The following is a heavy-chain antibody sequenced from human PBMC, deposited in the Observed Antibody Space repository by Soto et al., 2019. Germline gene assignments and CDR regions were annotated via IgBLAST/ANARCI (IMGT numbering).Heavy chain of an antibody. CDR2: ISAYNGNT. J-gene: IGHJ4*02. V-gene: IGHV1-18*01. CDR3: ARAPGYGDYEIDY. Sequence: QVQRVQSGAEVKKPGASVKVSCKASGYTFTSYGISWVRQAPGQGLEWMGWISAYNGNTNYAQKLQGRVTMTTDTSKSTPYMELRSLRSDDTAVYDCARAPGYGDYEIDYWGQGTLVTVPS. D-gene: IGHD4-17*01. CDR1: GYTFTSYG.